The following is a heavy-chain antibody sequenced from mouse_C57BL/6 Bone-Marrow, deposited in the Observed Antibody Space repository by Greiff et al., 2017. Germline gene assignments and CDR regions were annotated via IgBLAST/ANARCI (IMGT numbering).Heavy chain of an antibody. CDR3: AGTRRSWFAY. J-gene: IGHJ3*01. CDR1: GYTFTDYN. Sequence: EVQLQQSGPELVKPGASVKIPCKASGYTFTDYNMDWVKQSHGKSLEWIGDINPNNGGTIYNQKFKGKATLTVDKSSRTAYMELRSLTSEDTAVYYCAGTRRSWFAYWGQGTLVTVSA. V-gene: IGHV1-18*01. CDR2: INPNNGGT.